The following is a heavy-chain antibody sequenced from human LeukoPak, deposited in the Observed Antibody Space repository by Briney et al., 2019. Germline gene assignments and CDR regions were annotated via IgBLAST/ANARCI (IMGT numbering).Heavy chain of an antibody. J-gene: IGHJ4*02. V-gene: IGHV3-15*01. CDR2: IQSKADGRTT. CDR1: GFTFSDAW. CDR3: TTWSSQFDY. D-gene: IGHD2-15*01. Sequence: GGSLRLSCAASGFTFSDAWMTWVRQAPGKGLEWVGFIQSKADGRTTDSAAPVKGRFTLSRDDSKNTLYLQLISLKTEDTAVYYGTTWSSQFDYWGQGTLVTVSS.